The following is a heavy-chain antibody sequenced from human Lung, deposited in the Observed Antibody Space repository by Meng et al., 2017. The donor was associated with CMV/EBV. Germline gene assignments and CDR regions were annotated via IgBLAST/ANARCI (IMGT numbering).Heavy chain of an antibody. D-gene: IGHD6-19*01. CDR2: VNPVSDDT. CDR3: AKSSDNGWSS. V-gene: IGHV1-2*06. J-gene: IGHJ4*01. Sequence: VQLVQSGAELKRPGASGKISCQASGYTFSGFYMNWARQAPGHGLEWLGRVNPVSDDTHYAQKFVGRLTVTRGATINTAFMELTSLRPDDTAVYYCAKSSDNGWSSWGPGTLVTVSS. CDR1: GYTFSGFY.